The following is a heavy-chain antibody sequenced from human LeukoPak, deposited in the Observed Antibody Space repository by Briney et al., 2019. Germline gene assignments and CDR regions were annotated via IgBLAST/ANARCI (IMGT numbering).Heavy chain of an antibody. D-gene: IGHD6-19*01. V-gene: IGHV1-69*05. CDR2: IIPIFGTA. CDR1: GGTSSSYA. Sequence: ASVKVSCTASGGTSSSYAISWVRQAPGQGLEWMGGIIPIFGTANYAQKFQGRVTITTDESTSTAFMELSSLRSEDTAVYYCARDSGSSAYFDYWGQGTLVTVSS. CDR3: ARDSGSSAYFDY. J-gene: IGHJ4*02.